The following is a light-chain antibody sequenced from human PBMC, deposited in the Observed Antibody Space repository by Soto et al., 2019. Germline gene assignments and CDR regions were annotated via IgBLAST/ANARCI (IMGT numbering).Light chain of an antibody. CDR3: QRSYSIPYV. CDR2: AAS. V-gene: IGKV1-39*01. Sequence: DIQMTQSPSYLSATVEDRVTITCRASQSISTYVNWYQQKPGKAPQLLIHAASSLQGGVPSRFSGSGSGTDFTLTISSLHPEDFATYYCQRSYSIPYVFGQATKLEIE. CDR1: QSISTY. J-gene: IGKJ2*01.